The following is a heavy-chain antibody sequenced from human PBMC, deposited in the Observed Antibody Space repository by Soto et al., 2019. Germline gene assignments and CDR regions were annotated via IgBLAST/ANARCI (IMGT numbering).Heavy chain of an antibody. J-gene: IGHJ4*02. CDR2: IIPIFGTA. Sequence: EASVKFSCKASGGTFSSYAISWVRQAPGQGLEWMGGIIPIFGTANYAQKFQGRVTITADESTSTAYMELSSLRSEDTAVYYCARDHYGYSYGPTYWGQGTLVTVSS. D-gene: IGHD5-18*01. CDR3: ARDHYGYSYGPTY. CDR1: GGTFSSYA. V-gene: IGHV1-69*13.